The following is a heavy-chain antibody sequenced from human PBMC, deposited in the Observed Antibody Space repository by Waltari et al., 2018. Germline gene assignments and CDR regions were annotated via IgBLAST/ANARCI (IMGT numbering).Heavy chain of an antibody. Sequence: LVQSGAEVMKPGASVQVSCKASRDAVTEHYIYWVRQAPGQGLEGMGWVNPSGGGTNYAQRFAGRITVTWDTSISTAYMEFSRLTSGDTAVYFCAREYCGGDCRLFDYWGQGTLVTVSS. CDR3: AREYCGGDCRLFDY. V-gene: IGHV1-2*02. D-gene: IGHD2-21*02. CDR1: RDAVTEHY. CDR2: VNPSGGGT. J-gene: IGHJ4*02.